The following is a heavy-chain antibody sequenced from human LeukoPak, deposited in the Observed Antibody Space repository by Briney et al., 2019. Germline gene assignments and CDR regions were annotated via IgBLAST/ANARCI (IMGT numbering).Heavy chain of an antibody. CDR3: AEPEGGYYDIRPD. CDR2: ISGSGGST. V-gene: IGHV3-23*01. J-gene: IGHJ4*02. D-gene: IGHD3-22*01. CDR1: GFTFSSYA. Sequence: AGGSLRLPCAASGFTFSSYAMSWVRQAPGKGLEWVSAISGSGGSTYYADSVKGRFTISRDNSKNTLYLQMNSLRAEDTAVYYCAEPEGGYYDIRPDWGQGTLVTVSS.